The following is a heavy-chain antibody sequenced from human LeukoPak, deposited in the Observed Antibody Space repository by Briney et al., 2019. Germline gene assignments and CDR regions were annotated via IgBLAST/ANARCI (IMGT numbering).Heavy chain of an antibody. V-gene: IGHV4-34*01. CDR1: GGSFSGYY. CDR2: INHSGST. J-gene: IGHJ4*02. D-gene: IGHD2-15*01. Sequence: PSETLSLTCAVYGGSFSGYYWSWIRQPPGKGLEWIGEINHSGSTNYNPSLKSRVTISVDTSKNQFSLKLSSVTAADTAVYYCARGRSGYCSGGSCYSNSRYFDYWGQGTLVTVSS. CDR3: ARGRSGYCSGGSCYSNSRYFDY.